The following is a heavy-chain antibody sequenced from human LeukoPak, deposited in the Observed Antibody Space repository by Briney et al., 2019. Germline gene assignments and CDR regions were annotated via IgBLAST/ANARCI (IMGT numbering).Heavy chain of an antibody. CDR3: ARGVVGATPYDY. Sequence: SQTLSLTCAISGDSVSSNSAAWNWFRQSPSIGLEWLGRTHYRSKWFYDYAVSVKSRITIIPDTSKNQFSLLLKSMTPEDTAVYFCARGVVGATPYDYWGQGTLVTVSS. D-gene: IGHD1-26*01. CDR2: THYRSKWFY. CDR1: GDSVSSNSAA. J-gene: IGHJ4*02. V-gene: IGHV6-1*01.